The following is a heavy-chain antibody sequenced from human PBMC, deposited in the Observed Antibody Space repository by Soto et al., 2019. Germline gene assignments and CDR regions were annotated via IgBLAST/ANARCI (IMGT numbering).Heavy chain of an antibody. Sequence: QVQLQESGPGLLKPSETLSLTCTISGASIAGYYWSWIRQSPGKGLEWIGYVYSSGSTNDNPSLQSRAAMSIDTSKRQSSLKLTSVTAADTALYYCARHWWSSGSYLVFDSWGQGTLVTVSS. CDR3: ARHWWSSGSYLVFDS. J-gene: IGHJ4*02. V-gene: IGHV4-59*08. CDR2: VYSSGST. D-gene: IGHD6-19*01. CDR1: GASIAGYY.